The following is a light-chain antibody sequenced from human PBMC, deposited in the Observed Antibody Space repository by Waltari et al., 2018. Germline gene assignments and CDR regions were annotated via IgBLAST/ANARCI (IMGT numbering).Light chain of an antibody. Sequence: DIVMTQSPDSLAVSLGERATINCKSNQSVLYSSTSKNDLAWYQQKPGQPPKLLIYWASTRESGVPDRFSGSGSGTDFTLTISSLQAEDVAVYYCQQYYSTPRTFGQGTKVEIK. V-gene: IGKV4-1*01. CDR3: QQYYSTPRT. CDR2: WAS. J-gene: IGKJ1*01. CDR1: QSVLYSSTSKND.